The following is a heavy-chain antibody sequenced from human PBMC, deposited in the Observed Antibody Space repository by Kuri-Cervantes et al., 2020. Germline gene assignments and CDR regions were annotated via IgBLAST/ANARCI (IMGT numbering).Heavy chain of an antibody. CDR3: ARRSTYSSSWYDYFQH. CDR2: ISSSGSTI. V-gene: IGHV3-11*04. Sequence: GESLKISCAASGFTFSDYYMSWIRQAPGKGLEWVSYISSSGSTIYYADSVKGRFTISRDNAKNSLYLQMNSLRAEDTAVYYCARRSTYSSSWYDYFQHWGQGTLVTVSS. J-gene: IGHJ1*01. CDR1: GFTFSDYY. D-gene: IGHD6-13*01.